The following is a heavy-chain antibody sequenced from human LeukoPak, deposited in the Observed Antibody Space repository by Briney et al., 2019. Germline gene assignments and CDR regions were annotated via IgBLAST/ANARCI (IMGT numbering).Heavy chain of an antibody. V-gene: IGHV4-39*01. CDR1: GGSISSSSYY. CDR3: AKNGQSGFSFDP. Sequence: SETLSLTCTVSGGSISSSSYYWGWIRQPSGKGLEWIGNTYYGGNTYYNPSLKSRVTISVDTSKNQFSLELNSVTAADTAVYYCAKNGQSGFSFDPWGQGTLVTVSS. CDR2: TYYGGNT. J-gene: IGHJ5*02. D-gene: IGHD3-3*01.